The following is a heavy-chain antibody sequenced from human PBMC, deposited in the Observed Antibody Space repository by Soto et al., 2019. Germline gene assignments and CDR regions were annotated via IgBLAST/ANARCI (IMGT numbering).Heavy chain of an antibody. V-gene: IGHV3-30-3*01. CDR1: GFTFSSYA. D-gene: IGHD5-12*01. CDR2: ISYDGSNK. J-gene: IGHJ6*02. CDR3: ARTPIYYSGYDHYYYYGMDV. Sequence: QVQLVESGGGVVQPGRSLRLSCAASGFTFSSYAMHWVRQAPGKGLEWVAVISYDGSNKYYADSVKGRFTISRDNSKNPLYLQMNSLRAEDTAVYYCARTPIYYSGYDHYYYYGMDVWGQGTTVTVSS.